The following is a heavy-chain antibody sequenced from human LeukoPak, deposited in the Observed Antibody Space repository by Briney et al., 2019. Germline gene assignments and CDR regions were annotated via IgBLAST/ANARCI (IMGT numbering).Heavy chain of an antibody. J-gene: IGHJ4*02. CDR1: GGSFSGYY. V-gene: IGHV4-34*01. CDR2: INHSGST. Sequence: SETLSLTCAVYGGSFSGYYWSWIRQPPGKGLEWIGEINHSGSTNYNPSLKSRVTISVDTSKNQFSLKLSSVTAADTAVYYCAGDQAYYYGSGRRKFDYWGQGTLVTVSS. D-gene: IGHD3-10*01. CDR3: AGDQAYYYGSGRRKFDY.